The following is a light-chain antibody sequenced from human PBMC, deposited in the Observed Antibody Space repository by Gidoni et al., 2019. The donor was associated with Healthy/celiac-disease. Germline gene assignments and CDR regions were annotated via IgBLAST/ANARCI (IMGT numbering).Light chain of an antibody. Sequence: QSVLYSSNNKNYLAWYQQKPGQPPKLLMYWASTRESGVPDRFSGSGSGTDFTLTISSLQAEDVAVYYCQQYYSTPYTVXQXTKLEIK. CDR1: QSVLYSSNNKNY. V-gene: IGKV4-1*01. CDR3: QQYYSTPYT. CDR2: WAS. J-gene: IGKJ2*01.